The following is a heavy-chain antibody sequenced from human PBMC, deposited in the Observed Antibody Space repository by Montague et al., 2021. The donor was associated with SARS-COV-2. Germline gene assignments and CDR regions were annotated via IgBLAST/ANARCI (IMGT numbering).Heavy chain of an antibody. CDR3: ARGHLSVSMIVVVFTSASYYFDY. Sequence: SETLSLTCGVYGGSFGDDHWSWIRQPPGKGLEWIGDIKQSGSANYTPSLKSRVTISVDTSRNRFSLKLTSVTAADTAVYFCARGHLSVSMIVVVFTSASYYFDYWGQGALVTVSS. V-gene: IGHV4-34*01. CDR2: IKQSGSA. J-gene: IGHJ4*02. D-gene: IGHD3-22*01. CDR1: GGSFGDDH.